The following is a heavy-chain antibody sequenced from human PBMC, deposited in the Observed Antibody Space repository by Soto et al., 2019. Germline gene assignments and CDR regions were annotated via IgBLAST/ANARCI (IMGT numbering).Heavy chain of an antibody. CDR3: ARWLPRAKYYDSSGYYYDYYYGMDV. CDR1: GYTFTGYY. CDR2: INPNSGGT. D-gene: IGHD3-22*01. Sequence: ASVKVSCKASGYTFTGYYMHWVRQAPGQGLEWMGWINPNSGGTNYAQKFQGWVTMTRDTSISTAYMELSRLRSDDTAVYYCARWLPRAKYYDSSGYYYDYYYGMDVWGQGTTVTVSS. V-gene: IGHV1-2*04. J-gene: IGHJ6*02.